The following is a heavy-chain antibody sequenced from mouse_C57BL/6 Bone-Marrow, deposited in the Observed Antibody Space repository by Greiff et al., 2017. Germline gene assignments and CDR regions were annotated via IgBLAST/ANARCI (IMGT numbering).Heavy chain of an antibody. Sequence: EVQVVESGAELVKPGASVKLSCTASGFNIKDYYMHWVKQRTEQGLEWIGRIDPEDGETKYAPKFQGKATITADTSSNTAYLQLSSLTSEDTAVYYCASEITTVVAPDYWGQGTTLTVSS. J-gene: IGHJ2*01. CDR2: IDPEDGET. D-gene: IGHD1-1*01. CDR1: GFNIKDYY. CDR3: ASEITTVVAPDY. V-gene: IGHV14-2*01.